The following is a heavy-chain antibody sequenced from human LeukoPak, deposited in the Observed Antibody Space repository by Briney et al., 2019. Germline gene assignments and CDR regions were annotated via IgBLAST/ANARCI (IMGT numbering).Heavy chain of an antibody. Sequence: GGSLRLSCAASGFTFSSYAMSWVRQAPGKGLEWVSAISGSDGSTYYADSVKGRFTISRDNSKNTLYLQMNSLRAEDTAVYYCAKDSGVVVVPAATRTVDYWGQGTLVTVSS. D-gene: IGHD2-2*01. CDR3: AKDSGVVVVPAATRTVDY. CDR2: ISGSDGST. J-gene: IGHJ4*02. V-gene: IGHV3-23*01. CDR1: GFTFSSYA.